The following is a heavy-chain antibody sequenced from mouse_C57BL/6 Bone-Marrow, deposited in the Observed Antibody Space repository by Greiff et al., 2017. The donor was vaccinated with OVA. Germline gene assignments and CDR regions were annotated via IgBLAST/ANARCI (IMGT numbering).Heavy chain of an antibody. V-gene: IGHV14-2*01. CDR2: IDPEDGET. J-gene: IGHJ1*03. CDR3: MITTVVATDWYFDV. CDR1: GFNIKDYY. Sequence: EVHLVESGAELVKPGASVKLSCTASGFNIKDYYMHWVKQRTEQGLEWIGRIDPEDGETKYAPKFQGKATITADTSSNTAYLQLSSLTSEDTAVYYCMITTVVATDWYFDVWGTGTTVTVSS. D-gene: IGHD1-1*01.